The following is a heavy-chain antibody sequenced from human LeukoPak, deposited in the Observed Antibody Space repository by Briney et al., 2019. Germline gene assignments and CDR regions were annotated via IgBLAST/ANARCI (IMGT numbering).Heavy chain of an antibody. CDR3: ARRVAFGEYFEY. V-gene: IGHV3-7*03. CDR1: GFTFSSYW. D-gene: IGHD3-10*01. CDR2: IKHDGSEK. J-gene: IGHJ4*02. Sequence: GGSLRLSCAASGFTFSSYWMSWVRQAPGKGLEWVADIKHDGSEKYYVDSVKGRFTISRDNAKNSLYLQMNSLRVEDTAVYYCARRVAFGEYFEYWGQGTLVTVSS.